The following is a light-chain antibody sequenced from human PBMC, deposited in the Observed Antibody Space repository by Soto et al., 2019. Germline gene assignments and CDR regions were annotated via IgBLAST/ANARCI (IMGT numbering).Light chain of an antibody. CDR2: RNN. CDR1: ASNVGSTY. J-gene: IGLJ2*01. Sequence: QSGLTQPPSASGTPGQRGSISCSGSASNVGSTYVFWYQQLPGAAPTLLIYRNNQRPSGVADRFSGSKSGTSASLAISGLRVDDEADYYCTSWDNDLNGPIFGGGTQLTVL. CDR3: TSWDNDLNGPI. V-gene: IGLV1-47*01.